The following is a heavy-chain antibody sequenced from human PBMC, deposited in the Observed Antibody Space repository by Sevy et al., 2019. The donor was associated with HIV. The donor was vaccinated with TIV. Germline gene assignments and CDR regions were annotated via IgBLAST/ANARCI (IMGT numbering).Heavy chain of an antibody. V-gene: IGHV3-30*04. Sequence: GGSLRLSCAASGFTFSDYAIHWVCQAPGKGLEWLAVISYHGRNQFYADSVRGRFTISRDDSKNTVYLQVNSLRPDDTAVYYCARKQFVLPFDYWGQGTLVTVSS. CDR2: ISYHGRNQ. D-gene: IGHD6-6*01. CDR3: ARKQFVLPFDY. CDR1: GFTFSDYA. J-gene: IGHJ4*02.